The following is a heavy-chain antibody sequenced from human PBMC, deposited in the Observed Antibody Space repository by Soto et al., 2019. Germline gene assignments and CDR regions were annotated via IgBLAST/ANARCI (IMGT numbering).Heavy chain of an antibody. J-gene: IGHJ6*02. CDR3: AKEGPGGGRHFYYGMDV. V-gene: IGHV3-30*18. Sequence: KLVESGGGVVQPGRCLRLSCAASGFVFSDYGMHWVRQAPGKGLEWVALITNDGNNEFYRESVKGRFSISRGRSTNTVDLLMNSLRPEDTGVYYCAKEGPGGGRHFYYGMDVWGQGTTVTVSS. CDR2: ITNDGNNE. CDR1: GFVFSDYG. D-gene: IGHD1-26*01.